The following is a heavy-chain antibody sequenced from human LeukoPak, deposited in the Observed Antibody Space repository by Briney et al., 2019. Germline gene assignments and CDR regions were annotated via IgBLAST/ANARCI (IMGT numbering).Heavy chain of an antibody. D-gene: IGHD3-10*01. Sequence: PSETLSLTCAVYGGSFSGYYWSWIRQPPGKGLEWIGEINHSGSTNYNPSLKSRVTISVDMSKNQFSLKLSSVTAADTAVYYCARGVPRITMVRGVNPGYFDYWGQGTLVTVSS. CDR2: INHSGST. CDR1: GGSFSGYY. CDR3: ARGVPRITMVRGVNPGYFDY. J-gene: IGHJ4*02. V-gene: IGHV4-34*01.